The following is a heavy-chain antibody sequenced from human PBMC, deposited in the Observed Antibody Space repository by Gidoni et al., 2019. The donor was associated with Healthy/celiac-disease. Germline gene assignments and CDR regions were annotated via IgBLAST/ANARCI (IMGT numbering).Heavy chain of an antibody. Sequence: QVQLQESGPGLVKPSETLSVTCTVSGGSISLYYWSFIRNPPGKGLEWIGYIYDSGSTNYNPSLKGRVTISVDTSKNQFSLKLISVTAADTAFYFFARSMVRGALYYYYGMDVWGQGTTVTVSS. J-gene: IGHJ6*02. CDR2: IYDSGST. CDR3: ARSMVRGALYYYYGMDV. D-gene: IGHD3-10*01. V-gene: IGHV4-59*01. CDR1: GGSISLYY.